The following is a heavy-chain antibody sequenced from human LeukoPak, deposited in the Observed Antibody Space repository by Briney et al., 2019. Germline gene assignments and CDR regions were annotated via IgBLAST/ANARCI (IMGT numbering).Heavy chain of an antibody. J-gene: IGHJ4*02. V-gene: IGHV3-33*06. D-gene: IGHD3-16*01. CDR1: GFTFSSYG. Sequence: GRSLRLSCAASGFTFSSYGMHWVRQAPGKGLEWVAVIWYDGSNKYYADSVKSRFTISRDNSKNTLYLQMNSLRAEDTAVYYCAKDLMTYYDYVWGSPPSNWGQGTLVTVSS. CDR3: AKDLMTYYDYVWGSPPSN. CDR2: IWYDGSNK.